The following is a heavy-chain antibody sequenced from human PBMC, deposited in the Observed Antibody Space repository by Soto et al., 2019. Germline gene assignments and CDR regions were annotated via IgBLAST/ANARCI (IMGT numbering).Heavy chain of an antibody. V-gene: IGHV3-21*01. D-gene: IGHD4-4*01. CDR2: ISSSSSYI. CDR3: ARDAVETTVTTMWLGGSGWFDP. Sequence: EVQLVESGGGLVKPGGSLRLSCAASGFTFSSYSMNWVRQAPGKGLEWVSSISSSSSYIYYADSVKGRFTISRDNAKNSLYLQRNSLRAEDTAVYYCARDAVETTVTTMWLGGSGWFDPWGQGTLVTVSS. CDR1: GFTFSSYS. J-gene: IGHJ5*02.